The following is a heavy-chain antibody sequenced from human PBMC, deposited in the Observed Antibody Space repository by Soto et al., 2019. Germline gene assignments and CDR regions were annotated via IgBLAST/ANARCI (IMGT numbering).Heavy chain of an antibody. D-gene: IGHD5-12*01. J-gene: IGHJ4*02. CDR1: GFTFSSYA. Sequence: GGSLRLSCAASGFTFSSYAMSWVRQAPGKGLEWVSAISGSGGSTYYADSVKGRFTISRDNSKNTLYLQMNSLRAEDTAVYYCASRRSSPSMIIVAYSNWGQGTLVTVSS. CDR2: ISGSGGST. V-gene: IGHV3-23*01. CDR3: ASRRSSPSMIIVAYSN.